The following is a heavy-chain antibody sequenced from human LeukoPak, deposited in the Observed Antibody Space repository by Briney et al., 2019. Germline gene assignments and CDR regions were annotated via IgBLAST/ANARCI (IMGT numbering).Heavy chain of an antibody. J-gene: IGHJ4*02. D-gene: IGHD5-12*01. CDR3: TRQFSGYAFDY. CDR2: ISGSGGST. V-gene: IGHV3-23*01. Sequence: GGSLRLSCAASGFTFSTYAMSWVRQAPGKGLEWVSAISGSGGSTYYADSVKGRFTISRDNAKNTMYLHMNSLRAEDTAVYYCTRQFSGYAFDYWGQGTLVTVSS. CDR1: GFTFSTYA.